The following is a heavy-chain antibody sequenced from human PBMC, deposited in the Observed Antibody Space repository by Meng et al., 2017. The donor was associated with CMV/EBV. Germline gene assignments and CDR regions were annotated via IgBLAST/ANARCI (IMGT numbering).Heavy chain of an antibody. Sequence: SVKVSCKASGGTFSSYAISWVRQAPGQGLEWMGGIIPILGIANYAQKFQGRVTITADKSTSTAYMELSSLRSEDTAVYYCARPPDTRRDYYNFWSGYYFAYWGQGTLVTVSS. CDR1: GGTFSSYA. D-gene: IGHD3-3*01. CDR2: IIPILGIA. CDR3: ARPPDTRRDYYNFWSGYYFAY. J-gene: IGHJ4*02. V-gene: IGHV1-69*10.